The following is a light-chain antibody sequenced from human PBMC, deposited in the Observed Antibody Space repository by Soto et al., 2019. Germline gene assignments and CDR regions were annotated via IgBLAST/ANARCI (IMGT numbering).Light chain of an antibody. J-gene: IGKJ5*01. CDR3: QQRNYWQVT. Sequence: EIVLTQSPVTLSLSPGERATLSCRASQSISGYLAWYQQKAGQAPRLLIYDVSNRATGIPARFSGSGSGTDFTLTISSLEPEDFAIYYCQQRNYWQVTFGQGTRLEIK. CDR1: QSISGY. CDR2: DVS. V-gene: IGKV3-11*01.